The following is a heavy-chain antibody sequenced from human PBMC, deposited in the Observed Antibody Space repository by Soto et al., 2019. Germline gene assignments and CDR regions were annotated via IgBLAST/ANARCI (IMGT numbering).Heavy chain of an antibody. Sequence: SVKVSCKASGSTFSSYAISWVRQAPGQGLEWMGGIIPIFGTANYAQKFQGRVTITADESTSTAYMELSSLRSEDTAVYYCARSRREALPAYFDYWGQGXLVTVYS. J-gene: IGHJ4*02. CDR1: GSTFSSYA. V-gene: IGHV1-69*13. CDR2: IIPIFGTA. D-gene: IGHD1-26*01. CDR3: ARSRREALPAYFDY.